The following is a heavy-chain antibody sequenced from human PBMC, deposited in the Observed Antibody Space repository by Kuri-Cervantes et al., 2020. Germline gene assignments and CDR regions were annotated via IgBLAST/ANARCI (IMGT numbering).Heavy chain of an antibody. CDR1: GFTFSDYY. V-gene: IGHV3-66*01. J-gene: IGHJ6*02. Sequence: GESLKISCAASGFTFSDYYMSWIRQAPGKGLEWVSTIYRGGPTYYGDSVKGRFTISRDNAKNTLYLQMNSLRAEDTAVYYCARSTPGYSSSWYGRYYYGMDVWGQGTTVTVSS. D-gene: IGHD6-13*01. CDR3: ARSTPGYSSSWYGRYYYGMDV. CDR2: IYRGGPT.